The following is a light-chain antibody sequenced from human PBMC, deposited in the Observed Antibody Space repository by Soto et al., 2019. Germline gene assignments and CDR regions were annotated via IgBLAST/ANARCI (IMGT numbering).Light chain of an antibody. CDR2: AVS. CDR3: FSYTSSYTWV. V-gene: IGLV2-14*03. CDR1: SGDVGGYNF. Sequence: QSALTQPASVSGSPGQSITISCTGTSGDVGGYNFVSWYQQHPGRAPKLMIYAVSNRPSGVSNRFSASKSGNTASLTISGLQADDEADYYCFSYTSSYTWVFGGGTQLTVL. J-gene: IGLJ7*01.